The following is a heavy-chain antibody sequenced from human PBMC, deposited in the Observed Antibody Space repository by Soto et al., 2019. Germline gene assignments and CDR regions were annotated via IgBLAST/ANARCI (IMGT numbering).Heavy chain of an antibody. CDR1: GFTFSAYA. J-gene: IGHJ4*02. CDR3: AMGGRQWLVTSDFNY. V-gene: IGHV3-30*03. CDR2: ISHDGRNT. D-gene: IGHD6-19*01. Sequence: VQLVESGGGVVQPGRSLRLSCAASGFTFSAYAMNWVRQAPGKGLEWVAVISHDGRNTHYADSVKGRFTISRDSSKNTVSLEMTSLRAEDTAVYYCAMGGRQWLVTSDFNYWGQGALVTVPS.